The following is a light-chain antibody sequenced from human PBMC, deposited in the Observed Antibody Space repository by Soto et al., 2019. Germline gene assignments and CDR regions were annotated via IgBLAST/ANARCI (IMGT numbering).Light chain of an antibody. V-gene: IGKV3-11*01. CDR3: QQRSNWPPYT. CDR1: QSVSSY. J-gene: IGKJ2*01. CDR2: DAS. Sequence: EIVLTQSPATLSLSPGERATLSCRASQSVSSYLAWYQQKPGQAPRLLIYDASNWATGIPARFSGSGSGTDFTLTISSLEPEYFAVYYCQQRSNWPPYTFGQGTKLEIK.